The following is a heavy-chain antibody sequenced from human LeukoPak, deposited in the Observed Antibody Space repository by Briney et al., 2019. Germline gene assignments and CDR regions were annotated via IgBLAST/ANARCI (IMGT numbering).Heavy chain of an antibody. J-gene: IGHJ3*02. Sequence: PSETLSLTCAVSGYSISSGYYWGWIRQPPGKGLEWIGSIYHSGSTYYNPSLKSRVTISVDTSKNQFSLKLSSVTAADTAVYYCARPLPNSGSYSRGKPGSLAFDIWGQGTMVTVSS. V-gene: IGHV4-38-2*01. D-gene: IGHD1-26*01. CDR3: ARPLPNSGSYSRGKPGSLAFDI. CDR2: IYHSGST. CDR1: GYSISSGYY.